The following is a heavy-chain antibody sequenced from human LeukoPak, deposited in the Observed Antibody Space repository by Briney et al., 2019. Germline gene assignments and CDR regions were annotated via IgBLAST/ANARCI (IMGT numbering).Heavy chain of an antibody. Sequence: GGSLRLSCAASGFTFSSYSMNWVRQAPGKGLEWVAVISYDGSNKYYADSVKGRFTISRDNSKNTLYLQMNSLRAEDTAVYYCAKDSRSCPFDYWGQGTLVTVSS. V-gene: IGHV3-30*18. J-gene: IGHJ4*02. CDR1: GFTFSSYS. CDR2: ISYDGSNK. D-gene: IGHD1-26*01. CDR3: AKDSRSCPFDY.